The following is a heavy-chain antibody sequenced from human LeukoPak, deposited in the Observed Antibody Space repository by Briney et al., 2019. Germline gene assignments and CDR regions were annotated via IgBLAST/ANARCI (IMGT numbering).Heavy chain of an antibody. Sequence: SGTLSLTCAVSGGSISSSNWWSWVRQPPGKGLEWIGEIYHSGSTNYNPSLKSRVTISVDTSKNQFSLKLSSVTAADTAVYYCARVHEQQLVLRSDWYFDLWGRGTLVTVSS. CDR1: GGSISSSNW. V-gene: IGHV4-4*02. J-gene: IGHJ2*01. CDR2: IYHSGST. D-gene: IGHD6-13*01. CDR3: ARVHEQQLVLRSDWYFDL.